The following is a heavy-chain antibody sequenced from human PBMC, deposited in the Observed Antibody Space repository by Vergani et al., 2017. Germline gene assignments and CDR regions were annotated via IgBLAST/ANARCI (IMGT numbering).Heavy chain of an antibody. CDR3: ARNVRYCSGCSCYGSAYGMDV. J-gene: IGHJ6*02. D-gene: IGHD2-15*01. CDR1: GGTFSSFT. V-gene: IGHV1-69*02. Sequence: QVQLVQSGAEVKKPGSSVKVSCKASGGTFSSFTISWVRQAPGQGLEWMGRIIPILGIANYAQKFQGRVTITADKSTSTAYMELSSLRSEDTAVYYCARNVRYCSGCSCYGSAYGMDVWGQGTTVTVSS. CDR2: IIPILGIA.